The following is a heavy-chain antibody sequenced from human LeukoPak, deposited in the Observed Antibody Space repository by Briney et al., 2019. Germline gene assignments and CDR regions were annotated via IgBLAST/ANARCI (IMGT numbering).Heavy chain of an antibody. Sequence: GGSLRLSCAASGFTVSSNYMSWVRQAPGKGLEWVSVIYSGGSTYYADSVRGRFTISRDNSKNTLYLQMNSLRAEDTAVYYCARVTPDGHNEPGSFDYWGQGTLVTVSS. V-gene: IGHV3-66*01. CDR3: ARVTPDGHNEPGSFDY. D-gene: IGHD5-24*01. J-gene: IGHJ4*02. CDR1: GFTVSSNY. CDR2: IYSGGST.